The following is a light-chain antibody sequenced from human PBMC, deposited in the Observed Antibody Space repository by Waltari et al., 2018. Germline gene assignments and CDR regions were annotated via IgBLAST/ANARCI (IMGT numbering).Light chain of an antibody. V-gene: IGKV1-39*01. CDR1: QSISSY. CDR2: AAS. CDR3: QQSYSVLT. J-gene: IGKJ4*01. Sequence: DIQMTQSPSSLSASVGDRVTITCRASQSISSYLNWYQQKPGKAPKLRIYAASSLQSGVPSRFSGSGSGTDFTLTISSLQPEDFATYYCQQSYSVLTFGGGTKVEIK.